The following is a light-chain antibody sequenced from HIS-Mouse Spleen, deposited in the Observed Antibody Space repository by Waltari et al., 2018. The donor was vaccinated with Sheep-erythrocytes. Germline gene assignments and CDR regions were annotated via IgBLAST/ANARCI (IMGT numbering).Light chain of an antibody. J-gene: IGLJ1*01. CDR1: KLGDTY. V-gene: IGLV3-1*01. Sequence: SYELTQPPSVSVSPGQTASITCSGDKLGDTYACWYQQQPGQSPVLVIYQDSKRPSGIPERFSGSNSGNTATLTISGTQAMDEADYYCQAWDSSIYVFGTGTKVTVL. CDR3: QAWDSSIYV. CDR2: QDS.